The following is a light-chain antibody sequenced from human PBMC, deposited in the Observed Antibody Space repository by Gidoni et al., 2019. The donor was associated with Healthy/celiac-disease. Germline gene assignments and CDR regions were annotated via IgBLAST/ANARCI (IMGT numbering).Light chain of an antibody. V-gene: IGKV3-20*01. CDR1: QSVCSSY. CDR3: QQYGSPWT. Sequence: EIVLTQSPGTLSLSPGERATLSCRASQSVCSSYLAWYQQKPGQAPRLLIYGASSRATGIPDRFSGSGSGTDFTLTISRLEPEDFAVYYCQQYGSPWTFGQGTKVEIK. J-gene: IGKJ1*01. CDR2: GAS.